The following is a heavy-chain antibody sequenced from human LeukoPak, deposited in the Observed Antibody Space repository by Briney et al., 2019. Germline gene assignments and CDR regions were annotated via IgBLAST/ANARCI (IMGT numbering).Heavy chain of an antibody. Sequence: SETLSLTCTVSGDSISSSDYHWGYIRQPPGKGLEWIGDIYYSGSTDYNPSLKSRVTISLDTSKNQFSLSLNSVTAADTAVYYCARRNRQGGYFDYWGQGTLVTVSS. D-gene: IGHD2/OR15-2a*01. J-gene: IGHJ4*02. CDR2: IYYSGST. CDR1: GDSISSSDYH. V-gene: IGHV4-39*01. CDR3: ARRNRQGGYFDY.